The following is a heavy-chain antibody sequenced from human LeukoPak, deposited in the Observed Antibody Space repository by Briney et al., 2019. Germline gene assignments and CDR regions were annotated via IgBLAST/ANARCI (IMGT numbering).Heavy chain of an antibody. D-gene: IGHD6-13*01. CDR1: GGSFSGYY. J-gene: IGHJ5*02. V-gene: IGHV4-34*01. Sequence: SETLSLTCAVYGGSFSGYYWSWIRQPPGKGLVWIGEINHSGSTNYNPSLKSRVTISVDTSKNQFSLKLSSVTAADTAVYYCARAYSSSWGGFDPWGQGTLVTVSS. CDR3: ARAYSSSWGGFDP. CDR2: INHSGST.